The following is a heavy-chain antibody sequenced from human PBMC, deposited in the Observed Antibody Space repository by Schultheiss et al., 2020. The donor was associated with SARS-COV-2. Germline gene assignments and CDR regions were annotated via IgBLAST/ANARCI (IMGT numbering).Heavy chain of an antibody. CDR3: AKDHTVTPGTPHFDY. V-gene: IGHV3-23*01. CDR1: GFTFSIYS. Sequence: GGSLRLSCAASGFTFSIYSMHWVRQAPGKGLEWVSAISGSGGQTYYADSVKGRFTISRDNSKNTLNLQMNSLRAEDTAVYYCAKDHTVTPGTPHFDYWGQGTLVTVSS. CDR2: ISGSGGQT. D-gene: IGHD4-17*01. J-gene: IGHJ4*02.